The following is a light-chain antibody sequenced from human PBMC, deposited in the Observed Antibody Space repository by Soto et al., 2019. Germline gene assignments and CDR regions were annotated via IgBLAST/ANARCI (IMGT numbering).Light chain of an antibody. CDR3: QQSYSSPPA. CDR2: AAS. CDR1: QSISSY. V-gene: IGKV1-39*01. Sequence: DIQVTQSPSSLYASVGDRVTITCRASQSISSYLNWYQQKPGRAPKLLIYAASTLQSGVPSRFSGSGSGTDFTLTIGSLQPEDFATYYCQQSYSSPPAFGQGTRLEIK. J-gene: IGKJ5*01.